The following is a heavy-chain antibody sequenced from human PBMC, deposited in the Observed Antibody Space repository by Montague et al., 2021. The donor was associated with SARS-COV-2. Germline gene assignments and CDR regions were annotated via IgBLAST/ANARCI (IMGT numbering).Heavy chain of an antibody. J-gene: IGHJ6*02. V-gene: IGHV2-70*01. D-gene: IGHD3-9*01. Sequence: PTQTLTLTCTFSGFSLSTSGMCVSWIRQPPGKALEWLALIDWDDDKYYSTSLKTRLTISKDTSKNQVVLTMTNMDPVDTATYYCARTHYDILTVSGYYGMDVWGQGTTVTVSS. CDR2: IDWDDDK. CDR3: ARTHYDILTVSGYYGMDV. CDR1: GFSLSTSGMC.